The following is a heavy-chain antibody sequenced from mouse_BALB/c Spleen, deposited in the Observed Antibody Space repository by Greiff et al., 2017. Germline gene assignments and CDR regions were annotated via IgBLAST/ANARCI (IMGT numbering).Heavy chain of an antibody. V-gene: IGHV5-6-4*01. CDR3: TRGYYDAMDY. Sequence: EVKVVESGGGLVKPGGSLKLSCAASGFTFSSYTMSWVRQTPEKRLEWVATISSGGSYTYYPDSVKGRFTISRDNAKNTLYLQMSSLKSEDTAMYYCTRGYYDAMDYWGQGTSVTVSS. CDR1: GFTFSSYT. CDR2: ISSGGSYT. J-gene: IGHJ4*01. D-gene: IGHD2-12*01.